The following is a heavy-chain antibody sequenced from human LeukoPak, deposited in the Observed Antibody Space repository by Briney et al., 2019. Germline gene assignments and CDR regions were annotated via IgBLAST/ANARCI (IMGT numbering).Heavy chain of an antibody. CDR2: ISAYNGNT. Sequence: ASVKVSCKASGGTFSSYAISWVRQAPGQGLEWMGWISAYNGNTNYAQKLQGRVTMTTDTSTSTAYMELRSLRSDDTAVYYCARGSGSYFVGDYFDYWGQGTLVTVSS. J-gene: IGHJ4*02. CDR1: GGTFSSYA. D-gene: IGHD1-26*01. CDR3: ARGSGSYFVGDYFDY. V-gene: IGHV1-18*01.